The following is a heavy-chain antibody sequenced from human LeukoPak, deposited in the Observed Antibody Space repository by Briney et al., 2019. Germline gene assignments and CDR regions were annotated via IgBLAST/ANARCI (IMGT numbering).Heavy chain of an antibody. CDR3: AKDSRLILRFHYYYGMDV. CDR1: GFTFSSYG. J-gene: IGHJ6*02. Sequence: GRSLRLSCAASGFTFSSYGMHWVRQAPGKGLEWVAVISYDGSNKYYADSVKGRFTISRDNSKNTLYLQMNSLRAEDTAVYYCAKDSRLILRFHYYYGMDVWGQGTTVTVSS. D-gene: IGHD3-3*01. V-gene: IGHV3-30*18. CDR2: ISYDGSNK.